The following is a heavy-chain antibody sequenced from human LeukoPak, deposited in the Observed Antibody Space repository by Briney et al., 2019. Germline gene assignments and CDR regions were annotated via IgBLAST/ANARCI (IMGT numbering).Heavy chain of an antibody. CDR1: GSTFSNYW. D-gene: IGHD3-10*01. CDR3: AKDLHYGSADY. Sequence: PGGSLRLSCAASGSTFSNYWMHWVRQDPGKGLVWVSYINPDGSNTNYADSVKGRFTISRDNAKNALYLQMNSLRAEDTAVYYCAKDLHYGSADYWGQGTLVTVSS. V-gene: IGHV3-74*01. CDR2: INPDGSNT. J-gene: IGHJ4*02.